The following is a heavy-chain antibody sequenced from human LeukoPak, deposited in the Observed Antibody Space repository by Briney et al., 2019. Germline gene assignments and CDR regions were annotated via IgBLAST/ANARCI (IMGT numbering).Heavy chain of an antibody. J-gene: IGHJ4*02. CDR2: ISYDGSNK. CDR1: GFTFSSYA. CDR3: ARGSVIDWIVVVSAALDY. D-gene: IGHD2-2*01. Sequence: PGGSLRLSCAASGFTFSSYAMHWVRQAPGKGLEWVAVISYDGSNKYYADSVKGRFTISRDNSKNTLYLQMNSLRAEDTAVYYCARGSVIDWIVVVSAALDYWGQGTLVTVSS. V-gene: IGHV3-30*04.